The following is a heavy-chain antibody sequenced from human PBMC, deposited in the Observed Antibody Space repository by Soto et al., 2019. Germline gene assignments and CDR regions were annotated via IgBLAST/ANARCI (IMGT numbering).Heavy chain of an antibody. CDR3: VRPSYYSNYVNHTLDY. D-gene: IGHD4-4*01. CDR2: ISYDGSNK. Sequence: GGPMRLSWAAAGFTCSSYAMHWVRQAPGKGLEWVAVISYDGSNKYYADSVKGRFTISRDNSKNTLYLQMNSLRAEDTAVFYCVRPSYYSNYVNHTLDYWGQGTLVTVSS. CDR1: GFTCSSYA. V-gene: IGHV3-30-3*01. J-gene: IGHJ4*02.